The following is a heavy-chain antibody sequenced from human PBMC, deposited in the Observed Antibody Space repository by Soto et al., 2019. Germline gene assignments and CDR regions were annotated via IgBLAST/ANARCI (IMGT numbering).Heavy chain of an antibody. J-gene: IGHJ6*02. CDR3: AKVGVLRFLEWLLDGMDV. D-gene: IGHD3-3*01. CDR1: GFTFSSYG. V-gene: IGHV3-30*18. Sequence: GGSLRLSCAASGFTFSSYGMHWVRQAPGKGLEWVAVISYDGSNKYYADSVKGRFTISRDNSKNTLYLQMNSLRAEDTAVYYCAKVGVLRFLEWLLDGMDVWGQGTTVTVSS. CDR2: ISYDGSNK.